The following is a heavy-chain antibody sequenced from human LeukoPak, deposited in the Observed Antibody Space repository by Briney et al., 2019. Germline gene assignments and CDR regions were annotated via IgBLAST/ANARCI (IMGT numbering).Heavy chain of an antibody. CDR3: ARVWSGYLRTNYYYYYMDV. CDR2: ISAYNGST. Sequence: GASVKVSCKASGYTFTSYGISWVRQAPGQGLEWMGWISAYNGSTNYAQKLQGRVTMTTDTSTSTAYMELRSLRSDDTAVYYCARVWSGYLRTNYYYYYMDVWGKGTTVTVSS. V-gene: IGHV1-18*01. CDR1: GYTFTSYG. D-gene: IGHD3-3*01. J-gene: IGHJ6*03.